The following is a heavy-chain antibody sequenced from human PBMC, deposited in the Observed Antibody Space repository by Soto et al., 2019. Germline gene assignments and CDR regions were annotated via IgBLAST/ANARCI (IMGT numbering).Heavy chain of an antibody. CDR3: PIWNPDWFDP. V-gene: IGHV4-38-2*01. J-gene: IGHJ5*02. CDR1: GYSISSGLY. Sequence: SETLSLTCAVSGYSISSGLYWGWIRQPPGKGLEWIGTIYRGGITYYNPSLKRRVTISIDTSKTHLSLRLGSVTATETAVYFCPIWNPDWFDPWGQGTLITVSS. D-gene: IGHD1-1*01. CDR2: IYRGGIT.